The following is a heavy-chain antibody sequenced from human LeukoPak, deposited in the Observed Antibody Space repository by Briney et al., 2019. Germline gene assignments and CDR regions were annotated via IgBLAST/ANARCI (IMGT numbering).Heavy chain of an antibody. D-gene: IGHD6-19*01. CDR3: ARLRYSSGWYRIW. V-gene: IGHV4-61*02. Sequence: PSETLSLTCAISGGSISSGSYYWSWIRQPAGKGLEWIGRIYTSGSTNYNPSLKSRVTISVDTSKNQFSLKLSSVTAADTAVYYCARLRYSSGWYRIWWGQGTLVTVSS. J-gene: IGHJ4*02. CDR1: GGSISSGSYY. CDR2: IYTSGST.